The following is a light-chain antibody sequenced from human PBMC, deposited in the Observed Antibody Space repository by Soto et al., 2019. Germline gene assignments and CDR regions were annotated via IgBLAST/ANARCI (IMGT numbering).Light chain of an antibody. CDR1: SSKIGAGYD. V-gene: IGLV1-40*01. J-gene: IGLJ1*01. CDR3: QSYDNSLTGLYV. CDR2: ANN. Sequence: QSALTQPPAVSGAPGQRVTISCTGSSSKIGAGYDVHWYQHLPGTAPKLLIYANNNRPSGVPDRFSGSKSGTSASLAITGLQAEDEADYYCQSYDNSLTGLYVFGTGTKATVL.